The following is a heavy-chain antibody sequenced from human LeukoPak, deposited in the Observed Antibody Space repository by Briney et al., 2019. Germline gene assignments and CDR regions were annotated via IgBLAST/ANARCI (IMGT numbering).Heavy chain of an antibody. Sequence: PSETLSLTCAVYGGSFSGYYWSWIRQPPGKGLEWIGEINHSGSTNYNPSLKSRVTISVDTSKNQFSLKLSSVTAADTAVYYCARVGSVGDTAMSRDYWGQGTLVTVSS. CDR2: INHSGST. J-gene: IGHJ4*02. CDR3: ARVGSVGDTAMSRDY. D-gene: IGHD5-18*01. CDR1: GGSFSGYY. V-gene: IGHV4-34*01.